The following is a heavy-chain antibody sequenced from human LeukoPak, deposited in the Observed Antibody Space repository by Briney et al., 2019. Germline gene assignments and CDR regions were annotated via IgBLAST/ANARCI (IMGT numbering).Heavy chain of an antibody. CDR2: VYTSGST. D-gene: IGHD2-15*01. J-gene: IGHJ1*01. CDR3: AQKAPYSPAYSQQ. V-gene: IGHV4-4*07. CDR1: GGSISNYY. Sequence: SETLSLTCTVSGGSISNYYWTWIRQPAGKGLEWIGRVYTSGSTNYNPSLKSRVTLSLDTSKNQFSLKLSSVTAADTAVYYCAQKAPYSPAYSQQWGQGTLVTVSS.